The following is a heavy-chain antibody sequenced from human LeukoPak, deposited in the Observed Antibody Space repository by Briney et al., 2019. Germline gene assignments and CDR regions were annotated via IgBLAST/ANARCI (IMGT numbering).Heavy chain of an antibody. CDR3: ARDQRDSSGWYTS. D-gene: IGHD6-19*01. CDR1: GYTFTGYY. V-gene: IGHV1-2*02. Sequence: ASVKVSCKASGYTFTGYYMHWVRQAPGQGLEWMGWINPNSGGTNYAQKFQGRVTMTRDTSISTAYMELSRLRSDDTAVYYCARDQRDSSGWYTSWGQGTLVTVSS. J-gene: IGHJ5*02. CDR2: INPNSGGT.